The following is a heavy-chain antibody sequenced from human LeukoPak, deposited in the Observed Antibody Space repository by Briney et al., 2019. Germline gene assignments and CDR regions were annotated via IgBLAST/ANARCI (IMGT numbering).Heavy chain of an antibody. V-gene: IGHV4-59*01. J-gene: IGHJ4*02. CDR1: DDSLSDYY. CDR3: TRGAGWLIDY. CDR2: FHNSGTS. D-gene: IGHD3-16*01. Sequence: SETLSLTRTVSDDSLSDYYRGWIRQPPGKGLEWIGYFHNSGTSTYNPSLKSRVTISADTSKNQFSLKLNSLTTADTAVYYCTRGAGWLIDYWGQGILVTVSS.